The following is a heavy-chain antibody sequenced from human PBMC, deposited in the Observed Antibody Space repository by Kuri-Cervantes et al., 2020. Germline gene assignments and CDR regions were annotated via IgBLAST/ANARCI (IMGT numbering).Heavy chain of an antibody. CDR3: ARVGNAGGIAAAGGGVDV. J-gene: IGHJ6*02. D-gene: IGHD6-13*01. Sequence: ASVKVSCKASGYTFTSYGISWVRQAPGQGLEWMGWISAYNGNTNYAQKLQGRVTMTTDTSTSTAYMELRSPRSDDTAVYYCARVGNAGGIAAAGGGVDVWGQGTTVTVSS. V-gene: IGHV1-18*01. CDR1: GYTFTSYG. CDR2: ISAYNGNT.